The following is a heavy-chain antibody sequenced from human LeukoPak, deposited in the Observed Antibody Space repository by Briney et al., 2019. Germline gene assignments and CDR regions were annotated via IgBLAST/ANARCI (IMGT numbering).Heavy chain of an antibody. CDR2: INHSGST. J-gene: IGHJ4*02. D-gene: IGHD3-10*01. V-gene: IGHV4-34*01. Sequence: PSETLSLTCTVSGGSISSYYWSWIRQPPGKGLEWIGEINHSGSTNYNPSLKSRVTISVDTSKNQFSLKLSSVTAADTAVYYCARGRYYYGSGSYYNVYYFDYWGQGTLVTVSS. CDR3: ARGRYYYGSGSYYNVYYFDY. CDR1: GGSISSYY.